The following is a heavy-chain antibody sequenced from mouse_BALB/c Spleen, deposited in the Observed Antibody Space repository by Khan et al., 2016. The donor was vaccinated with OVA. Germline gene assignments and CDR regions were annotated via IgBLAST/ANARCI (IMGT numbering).Heavy chain of an antibody. CDR1: GYSITSDYA. Sequence: VQLKESGPGLVKPSQSLSLTCTVTGYSITSDYAWNWIRQFPGNKLEWMGYISYSGNTNYNPSLKSRISITRDTSKNQFFLQLNSVTTEDTATSYWARVYGGDFDYWGQGTTLSVSS. D-gene: IGHD2-10*02. CDR3: ARVYGGDFDY. V-gene: IGHV3-2*02. CDR2: ISYSGNT. J-gene: IGHJ2*01.